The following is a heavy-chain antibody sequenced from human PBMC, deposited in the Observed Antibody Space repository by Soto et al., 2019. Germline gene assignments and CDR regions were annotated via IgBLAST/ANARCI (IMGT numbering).Heavy chain of an antibody. CDR3: ARVASGYSFGYGNY. V-gene: IGHV3-21*01. Sequence: GGSLRLSCAASGFTFSSYNMSWVRQAPGKGLEWVSFISSGSSYRYYADSVQGRFTISRDNAKNSLYLQMNSLRAEDTAVYFCARVASGYSFGYGNYWGQGTLVTVSS. J-gene: IGHJ4*02. D-gene: IGHD5-18*01. CDR1: GFTFSSYN. CDR2: ISSGSSYR.